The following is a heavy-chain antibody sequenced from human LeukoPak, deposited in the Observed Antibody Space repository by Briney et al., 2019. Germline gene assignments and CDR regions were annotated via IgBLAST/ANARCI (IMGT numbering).Heavy chain of an antibody. CDR3: ARGRFIARKYCSSTSCQGYWYFDL. CDR1: GGSFSGYY. V-gene: IGHV4-34*01. D-gene: IGHD2-2*01. J-gene: IGHJ2*01. CDR2: INHSGST. Sequence: SETLSLTCAVYGGSFSGYYWSWIRQPPGKGLEWIGEINHSGSTNYNPSIKSRVTISVDTSKNQFSLKLSSVTAADTAVYYCARGRFIARKYCSSTSCQGYWYFDLWGRGTLVTVSS.